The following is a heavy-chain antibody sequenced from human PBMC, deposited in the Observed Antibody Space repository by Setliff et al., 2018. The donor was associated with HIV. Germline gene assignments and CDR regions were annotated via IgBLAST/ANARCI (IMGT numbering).Heavy chain of an antibody. CDR2: IRSKANSYAT. D-gene: IGHD3-10*02. CDR1: GFTFSGSA. J-gene: IGHJ5*02. Sequence: GGSLRLSCAASGFTFSGSAMHWVRQASGKGLEWVGRIRSKANSYATAYTVSVKGRFTIFRDDSKNMAYLQMNRLKTEDTAVYYCARYVWSNAPRDHWGQGTLVTVSS. V-gene: IGHV3-73*01. CDR3: ARYVWSNAPRDH.